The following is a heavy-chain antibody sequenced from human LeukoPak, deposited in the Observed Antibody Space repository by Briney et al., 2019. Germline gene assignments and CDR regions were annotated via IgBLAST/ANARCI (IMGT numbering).Heavy chain of an antibody. J-gene: IGHJ6*02. CDR2: INPNSGGT. CDR1: VYTLTGYY. D-gene: IGHD3-10*01. CDR3: ARDTLGFGELLFYYGMDV. V-gene: IGHV1-2*02. Sequence: DASVKVSCKACVYTLTGYYMHWVRQAPRRGLAWVGWINPNSGGTNYAQKFQGRVTMTRDTSISTAYMELSRLRSDGTAVYYCARDTLGFGELLFYYGMDVWGQGTTVTVSS.